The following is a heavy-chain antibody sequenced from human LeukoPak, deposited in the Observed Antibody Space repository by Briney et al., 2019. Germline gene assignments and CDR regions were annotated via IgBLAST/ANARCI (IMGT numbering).Heavy chain of an antibody. CDR1: GYTFTSYG. CDR2: ISAYNGNT. D-gene: IGHD3-9*01. J-gene: IGHJ4*02. Sequence: ASVKVSCKASGYTFTSYGISWVRQAPGQGLEWMGWISAYNGNTNYAQKLQGRVTMTTDTSTSTAYMELRSLRSDDTAVYYCAAYYDILTGHPVFDYWGQGTLVTVSS. CDR3: AAYYDILTGHPVFDY. V-gene: IGHV1-18*01.